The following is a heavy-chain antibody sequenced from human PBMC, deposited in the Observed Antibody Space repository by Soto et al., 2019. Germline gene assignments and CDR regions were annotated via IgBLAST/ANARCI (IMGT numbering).Heavy chain of an antibody. J-gene: IGHJ6*02. CDR3: ATEEWLRPYYYYGMDV. D-gene: IGHD5-12*01. CDR2: ISYDGSNK. V-gene: IGHV3-30*03. Sequence: QVQLVESGGGVVQPGRSLRLSCAASGFTFSSYGMHWVRQAPGKGLEWVAVISYDGSNKYYADSVKGRFTISRDNSKNTLYLQMNSLRAEDTAVYYCATEEWLRPYYYYGMDVWGQGTTVTVSS. CDR1: GFTFSSYG.